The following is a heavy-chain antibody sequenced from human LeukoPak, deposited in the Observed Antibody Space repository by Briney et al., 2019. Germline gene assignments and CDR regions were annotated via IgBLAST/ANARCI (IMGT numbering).Heavy chain of an antibody. CDR1: GFSFSSHG. CDR3: ARVPRSYGDYVVYFDY. V-gene: IGHV3-48*01. Sequence: GGSLRLSCAASGFSFSSHGMSWVRQAPGKGLEWVSYISSSSSTIYYADSVKGRFTISRDNAKNSLYLQMNSLRAEDTAVYYCARVPRSYGDYVVYFDYWGQGTLVTVSS. CDR2: ISSSSSTI. J-gene: IGHJ4*02. D-gene: IGHD4-17*01.